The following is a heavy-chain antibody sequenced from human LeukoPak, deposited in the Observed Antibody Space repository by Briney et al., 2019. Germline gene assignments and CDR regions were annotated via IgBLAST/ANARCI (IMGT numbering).Heavy chain of an antibody. CDR3: AGYLAPVEYYYMDV. V-gene: IGHV3-21*01. CDR2: ISTSSSFI. J-gene: IGHJ6*03. CDR1: GFTFSTYS. Sequence: GGSLRLSCEASGFTFSTYSMNWVRQAPGKGLEWISSISTSSSFIYYADSVRGRFTISRDNAKSSLYLQMNSLRAEDAAVYYCAGYLAPVEYYYMDVWGKGTSVTVSS. D-gene: IGHD2-15*01.